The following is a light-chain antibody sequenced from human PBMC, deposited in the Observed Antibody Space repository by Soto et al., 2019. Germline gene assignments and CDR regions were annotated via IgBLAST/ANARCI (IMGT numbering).Light chain of an antibody. Sequence: QSALTQPRSVSGSPGQSVTISCTGTSRNVGGYDYVAWYQQHAGKAPRLMIYDVIKRPSGVPDRFSASKSGNTAPLTISGLQAEDEADYYCCSYEGGHTYVFGSGTKLTVL. V-gene: IGLV2-11*01. CDR1: SRNVGGYDY. CDR2: DVI. J-gene: IGLJ1*01. CDR3: CSYEGGHTYV.